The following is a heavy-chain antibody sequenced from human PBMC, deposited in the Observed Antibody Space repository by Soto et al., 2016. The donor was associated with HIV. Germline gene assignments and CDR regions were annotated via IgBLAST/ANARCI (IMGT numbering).Heavy chain of an antibody. V-gene: IGHV3-73*01. CDR3: TRDSGTYNWLDP. J-gene: IGHJ5*02. CDR1: GFIFSDCA. Sequence: EVQLVESGGGLVQPGGSLKLSCAVSGFIFSDCAIHWVRQASGKGLGWVGVVRTKAANTATEYAASVKGRFTISRDDSENTAYLQMNNLKTEDTAMYYCTRDSGTYNWLDPWGQGTLVTVSS. D-gene: IGHD1-26*01. CDR2: VRTKAANTAT.